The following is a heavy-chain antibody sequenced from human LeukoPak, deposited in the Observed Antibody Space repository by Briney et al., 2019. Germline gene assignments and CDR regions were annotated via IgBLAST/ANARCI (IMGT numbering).Heavy chain of an antibody. CDR2: IIPIFGTA. CDR1: GGTFSSYA. Sequence: SVKVSCKASGGTFSSYAISWVRQAPGQGLEWMGGIIPIFGTADYAQKFQGRLTITADESTSTAYMELSSLRSEDTAVYYCATAPYAIVGYHPYYYYYGMDVWGQGTTVTVSS. D-gene: IGHD2-8*01. J-gene: IGHJ6*02. CDR3: ATAPYAIVGYHPYYYYYGMDV. V-gene: IGHV1-69*13.